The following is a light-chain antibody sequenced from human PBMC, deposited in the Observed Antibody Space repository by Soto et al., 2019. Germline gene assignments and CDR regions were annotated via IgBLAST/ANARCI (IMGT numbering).Light chain of an antibody. J-gene: IGKJ5*01. Sequence: EIVMTQSPATLSVSPGEGVTLSCRASQSMTTKLAWYQQKPGQAPRRLIYGASSRATGIPDRFSGSGSGTDFTLTISRLEPEDFAVYYCQQYGSSPTFGQGTRLEIK. CDR3: QQYGSSPT. CDR2: GAS. V-gene: IGKV3-20*01. CDR1: QSMTTK.